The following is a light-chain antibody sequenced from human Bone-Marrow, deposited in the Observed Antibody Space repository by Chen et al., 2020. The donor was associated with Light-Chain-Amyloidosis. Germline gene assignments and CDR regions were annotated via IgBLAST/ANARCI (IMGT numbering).Light chain of an antibody. J-gene: IGKJ4*01. Sequence: DVALTQTPLSVSVTPGQPASISCKSSQRLLHRDGKTYLYWYLQKPGQSPQLLIYEVSKRFSGVPDRFSGSGSGTDFTLRIGRVEADDVGIYYCMQGIQLPLTFGVGTKVEIK. CDR2: EVS. CDR3: MQGIQLPLT. V-gene: IGKV2D-29*02. CDR1: QRLLHRDGKTY.